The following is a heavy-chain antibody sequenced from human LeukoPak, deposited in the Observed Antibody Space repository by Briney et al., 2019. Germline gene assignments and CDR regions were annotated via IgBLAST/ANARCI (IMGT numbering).Heavy chain of an antibody. CDR3: ARGAASFYGDYVYYYYYGMDV. V-gene: IGHV3-7*03. Sequence: PGGSLRLSCAASGFTFSSYWMNWVRQAPGKGLEWVDNIKQDGSEKYYVDSVKGRFTISRDNAKNSLYLQMNSLRAEDTAVYYCARGAASFYGDYVYYYYYGMDVWGQGTTVTVSS. D-gene: IGHD4-17*01. CDR2: IKQDGSEK. J-gene: IGHJ6*02. CDR1: GFTFSSYW.